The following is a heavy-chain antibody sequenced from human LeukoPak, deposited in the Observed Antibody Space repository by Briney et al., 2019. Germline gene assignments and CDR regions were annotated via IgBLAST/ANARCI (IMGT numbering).Heavy chain of an antibody. D-gene: IGHD3-10*01. CDR3: ARDRNGVLLWFGELLNY. J-gene: IGHJ4*02. V-gene: IGHV3-11*04. Sequence: GGSLRLSCAASGFTFSDYYMSWIRQAPGKGLEWVSYISSSGSTIYYADSVKGRFTISRDNAKNSLYLQMYSLRAEDTAVYYCARDRNGVLLWFGELLNYWGQGTLVTVSS. CDR2: ISSSGSTI. CDR1: GFTFSDYY.